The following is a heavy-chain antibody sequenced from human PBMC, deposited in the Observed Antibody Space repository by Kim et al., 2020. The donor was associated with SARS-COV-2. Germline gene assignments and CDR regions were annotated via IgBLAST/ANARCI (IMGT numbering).Heavy chain of an antibody. D-gene: IGHD4-4*01. V-gene: IGHV5-51*01. CDR3: ARHQHYSNSRIDY. J-gene: IGHJ4*02. Sequence: YSPSFQGQVTISADKSISTAYLQWSSLKASDTAMYYCARHQHYSNSRIDYWGQGTLVTVSS.